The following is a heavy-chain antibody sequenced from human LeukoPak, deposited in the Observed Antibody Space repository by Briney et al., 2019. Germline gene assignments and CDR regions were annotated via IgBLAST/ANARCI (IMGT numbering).Heavy chain of an antibody. J-gene: IGHJ6*03. CDR2: VHSSGTA. D-gene: IGHD3-22*01. CDR3: ARHTTTSGYYIHYYYYMDV. V-gene: IGHV4-39*01. CDR1: GGSTSSDTYY. Sequence: SETLSLTCTVSGGSTSSDTYYWGWIRQPPGKGLEWLGNVHSSGTAYYNLSLKSRVTISVDTSKNRFSLELRSVTAADTAVYYCARHTTTSGYYIHYYYYMDVWGRGTTVTVSS.